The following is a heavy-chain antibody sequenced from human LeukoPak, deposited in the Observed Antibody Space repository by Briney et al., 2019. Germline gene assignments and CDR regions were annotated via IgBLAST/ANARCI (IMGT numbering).Heavy chain of an antibody. Sequence: PSETLSLTCAVYGGSFSGYYWSWIRQPPGKGLEWIGEINHSGSTNYNPSLKSRVTISVDTSKDQFSLKLSSVTAADTAVYYCARAPGYYDSSGSAFDIWGKGQWSPSLQ. D-gene: IGHD3-22*01. CDR2: INHSGST. V-gene: IGHV4-34*01. CDR3: ARAPGYYDSSGSAFDI. CDR1: GGSFSGYY. J-gene: IGHJ3*02.